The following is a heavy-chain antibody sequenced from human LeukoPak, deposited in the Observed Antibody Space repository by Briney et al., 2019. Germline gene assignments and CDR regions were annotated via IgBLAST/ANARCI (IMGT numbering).Heavy chain of an antibody. J-gene: IGHJ4*02. CDR2: ISGTSTHI. V-gene: IGHV3-21*01. CDR3: TRGSEWTSGVSDY. Sequence: GGSLRLSCAASGFTFSRCGMNWLRQAPGKGLEWVSSISGTSTHIYYADSVKGRFTISRNNAQNSLYLQMNSLRAEDTAVYYCTRGSEWTSGVSDYWGQGTLVTVSS. CDR1: GFTFSRCG. D-gene: IGHD3-3*01.